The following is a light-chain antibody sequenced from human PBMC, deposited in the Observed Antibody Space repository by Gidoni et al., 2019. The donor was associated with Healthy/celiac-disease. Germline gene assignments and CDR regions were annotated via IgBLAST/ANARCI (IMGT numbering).Light chain of an antibody. J-gene: IGKJ5*01. CDR2: ASS. Sequence: DIQMTQSPSSLSAAVGDRVTITCQASQDISNYLNWYQQKPGTAPKLLIYASSNLETGVPSRFSGSGSGTDFTFTISSLQPEDIATYYCQQYDNLITFGQXTRLEIK. V-gene: IGKV1-33*01. CDR1: QDISNY. CDR3: QQYDNLIT.